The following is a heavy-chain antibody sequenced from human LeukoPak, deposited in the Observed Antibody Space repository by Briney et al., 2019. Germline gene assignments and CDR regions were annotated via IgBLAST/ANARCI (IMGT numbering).Heavy chain of an antibody. J-gene: IGHJ6*03. Sequence: PSETLSLTCTVSGGSISSSSYYWGWIRQPPGKGLEWIGSIYYSGSTYYNPSLKSRVTISVDTSKNQFSLKLSSVTAADTAVYYCARSVVGQLVGSLYYYYYYMDVWGKGTTVTVSS. CDR3: ARSVVGQLVGSLYYYYYYMDV. CDR2: IYYSGST. D-gene: IGHD6-6*01. V-gene: IGHV4-39*07. CDR1: GGSISSSSYY.